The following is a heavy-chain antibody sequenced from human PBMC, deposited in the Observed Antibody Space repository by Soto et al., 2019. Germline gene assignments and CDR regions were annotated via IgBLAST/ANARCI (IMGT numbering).Heavy chain of an antibody. CDR2: IYYSGST. CDR1: GGSISSSSYY. V-gene: IGHV4-39*01. D-gene: IGHD2-2*01. Sequence: SETLSLTCTVSGGSISSSSYYWGWIRQPPGKGLEWIGSIYYSGSTYYNPSLKSRVTISVDTSKHQFSLKLSSVTAADTAVYYCAGNGCSSTSCYGYYYYYGMDVWGQGTTVTV. CDR3: AGNGCSSTSCYGYYYYYGMDV. J-gene: IGHJ6*02.